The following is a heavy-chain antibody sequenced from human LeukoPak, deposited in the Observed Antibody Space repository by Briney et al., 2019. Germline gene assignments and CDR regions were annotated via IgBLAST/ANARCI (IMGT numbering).Heavy chain of an antibody. J-gene: IGHJ5*02. V-gene: IGHV4-34*01. Sequence: SETLSLTCAVYGGSFSGYYWSWIRQPPGKGLEWIGEINHSGSTNYNPSLKSRVTISVDTSKNQFSLKLSSVTAADTAVYYCARRYGSGSYYRYNWFDPWGQGTLVTVSS. CDR3: ARRYGSGSYYRYNWFDP. CDR1: GGSFSGYY. CDR2: INHSGST. D-gene: IGHD3-10*01.